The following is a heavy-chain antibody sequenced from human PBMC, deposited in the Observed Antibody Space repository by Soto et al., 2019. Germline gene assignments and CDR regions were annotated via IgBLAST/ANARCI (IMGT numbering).Heavy chain of an antibody. V-gene: IGHV4-39*02. CDR3: AREQDPPEDAYNFAY. CDR1: GDSISSNYY. Sequence: QLQLQESGPGLVKPSETLSLTCTVSGDSISSNYYWGWIRQPPGKGLEWIGSIKYRGITSYNPSLKSRVTIAIDTSKNQFSLKLSSVTAADTAVYYCAREQDPPEDAYNFAYWGQGTPVTVSS. J-gene: IGHJ4*02. CDR2: IKYRGIT. D-gene: IGHD1-1*01.